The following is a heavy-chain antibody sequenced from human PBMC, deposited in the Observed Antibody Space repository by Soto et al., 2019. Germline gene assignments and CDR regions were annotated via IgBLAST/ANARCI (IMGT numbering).Heavy chain of an antibody. V-gene: IGHV1-69*01. CDR1: GDTFSSYA. CDR2: IIPMFGTA. D-gene: IGHD3-22*01. CDR3: ARVGPAHYYDSSGYYSPLDY. Sequence: QVQLVQSGAEVKKPGSSVKVSCKASGDTFSSYAINWVRQAPGQGLEWMGGIIPMFGTANYAQKFKGRVTITAGESTSTVYMELSSLRYEDTAVYYCARVGPAHYYDSSGYYSPLDYWGQGPLVTVSS. J-gene: IGHJ4*02.